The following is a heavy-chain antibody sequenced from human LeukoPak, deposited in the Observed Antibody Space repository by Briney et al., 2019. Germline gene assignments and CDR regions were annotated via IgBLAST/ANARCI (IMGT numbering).Heavy chain of an antibody. V-gene: IGHV1-2*06. Sequence: GASVKVSCKASGYTFTGYYMHWVRQAPGQGLEWMGRINPNSGGTNYAQKFQGRFTMTRDTSNSTAYMELSRLRSDDTAVYYCARDTTPGVYYMDVWGKGTTVTVSS. J-gene: IGHJ6*03. CDR2: INPNSGGT. CDR3: ARDTTPGVYYMDV. D-gene: IGHD2-8*01. CDR1: GYTFTGYY.